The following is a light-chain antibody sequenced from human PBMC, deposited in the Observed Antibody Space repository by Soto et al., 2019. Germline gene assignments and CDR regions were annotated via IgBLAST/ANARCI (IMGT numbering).Light chain of an antibody. V-gene: IGLV2-23*03. J-gene: IGLJ1*01. CDR2: EGS. CDR3: SSYGRSSTFGYV. CDR1: SSDVGSYNL. Sequence: QSALTQPASVSGSPGQSITISCTGTSSDVGSYNLVSWYQQHPGKAPKLMIYEGSKRPSGVSNRFSGSKSGNTASLTISGLQAEDEAEDYCSSYGRSSTFGYVFGTGTKVTVL.